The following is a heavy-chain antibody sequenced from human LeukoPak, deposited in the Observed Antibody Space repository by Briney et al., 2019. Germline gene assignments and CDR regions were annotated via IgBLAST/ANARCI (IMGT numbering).Heavy chain of an antibody. J-gene: IGHJ4*02. CDR3: ARVSRYSSGYYVNDY. D-gene: IGHD3-22*01. CDR2: INPSGGST. CDR1: GYTFTSYY. V-gene: IGHV1-46*03. Sequence: ASVKVSCKASGYTFTSYYMHWVRQAPGQGLEWMGIINPSGGSTSYAQRFQGRVTMARDTSTSTVYMELSSLRSEDTAVYYCARVSRYSSGYYVNDYWGQGTLVTVSS.